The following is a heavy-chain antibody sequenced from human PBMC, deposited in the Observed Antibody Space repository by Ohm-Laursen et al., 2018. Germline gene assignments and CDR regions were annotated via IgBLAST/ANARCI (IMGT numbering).Heavy chain of an antibody. J-gene: IGHJ3*02. Sequence: ASVKASCKASEYTFTGYHLHWLRQAPGQGLEWMGRIHPNTGDTNYAQKFQGRVTMTRDTSISTAYMELSRLRSDDTAVYYCARDPYITDAFDIWGQGTMVTVSS. CDR1: EYTFTGYH. CDR3: ARDPYITDAFDI. CDR2: IHPNTGDT. V-gene: IGHV1-2*06. D-gene: IGHD3-16*01.